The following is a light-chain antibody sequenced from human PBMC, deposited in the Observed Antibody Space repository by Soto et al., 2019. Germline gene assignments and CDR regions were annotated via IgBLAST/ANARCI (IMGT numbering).Light chain of an antibody. CDR2: AAS. J-gene: IGKJ5*01. CDR3: QQSYSTPST. V-gene: IGKV1-39*01. CDR1: QSISGY. Sequence: DLQMTQSPSSLSASLGDSVTIXXRSSQSISGYLNWYQQKPGKAPKVXIDAASSLQSGVPSRFSGSGAGTGFTLTISSLQPEDFATYYCQQSYSTPSTFGQGTRLDIK.